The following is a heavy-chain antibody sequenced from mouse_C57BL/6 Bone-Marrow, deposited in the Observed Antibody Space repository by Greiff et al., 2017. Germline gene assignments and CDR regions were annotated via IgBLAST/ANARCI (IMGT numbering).Heavy chain of an antibody. J-gene: IGHJ3*01. Sequence: QVQLQQPGAELVMPGASVKLSCKASGYTFTSYWMHWVKQRPGQGLEWIGEIDPSDSYTTYNQKFKGKSTLTVDKSSSTAYMLLSSLTSEDSAVYYCARSWFAYWGQGTLVTVSA. CDR2: IDPSDSYT. V-gene: IGHV1-69*01. CDR3: ARSWFAY. CDR1: GYTFTSYW.